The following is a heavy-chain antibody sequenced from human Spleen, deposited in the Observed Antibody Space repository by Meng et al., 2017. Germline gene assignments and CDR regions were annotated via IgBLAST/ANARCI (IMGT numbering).Heavy chain of an antibody. CDR3: ARPYSGRPRDAFDI. Sequence: GGSLRLSCKASGYSFTHYWIAWVRQMPGKGLEWMGIIYPADSDTRYSPSFQGQVTISADKSISTAYLQWSSLKASDTAMYYCARPYSGRPRDAFDIWGQGTMVTVSS. D-gene: IGHD1-26*01. CDR1: GYSFTHYW. CDR2: IYPADSDT. J-gene: IGHJ3*02. V-gene: IGHV5-51*01.